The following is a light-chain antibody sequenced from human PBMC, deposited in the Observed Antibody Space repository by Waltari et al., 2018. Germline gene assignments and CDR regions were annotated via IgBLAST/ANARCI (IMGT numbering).Light chain of an antibody. J-gene: IGKJ2*01. Sequence: DIVMTQSPDSLAVSLGERAPITCKSSQSVVPSYHNKNYIGWYQQRPGQPPRLLIYLASSRESGVPDRFSGSESGTDFTLTISSLQAEDVALYYCQQYYSTPYTFGQGTKLEIK. CDR1: QSVVPSYHNKNY. V-gene: IGKV4-1*01. CDR2: LAS. CDR3: QQYYSTPYT.